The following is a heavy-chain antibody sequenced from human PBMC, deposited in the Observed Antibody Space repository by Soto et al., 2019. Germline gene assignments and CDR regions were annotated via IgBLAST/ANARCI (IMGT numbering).Heavy chain of an antibody. CDR1: DGTFNSYA. CDR2: IIPYYNTL. CDR3: ASGASRWYPYFFDS. V-gene: IGHV1-69*01. D-gene: IGHD6-13*01. Sequence: QAQVVQSGAEVRKPGSSVKLSCKASDGTFNSYAIAWVRQAPGQGLEWMGGIIPYYNTLNYAQKFQDRVTITADDSTNTVYLELSSLRSDDTAVYFCASGASRWYPYFFDSWGQGTLVTVSS. J-gene: IGHJ4*02.